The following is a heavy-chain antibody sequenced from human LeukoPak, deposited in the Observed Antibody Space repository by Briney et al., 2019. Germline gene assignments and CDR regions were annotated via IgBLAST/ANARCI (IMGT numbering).Heavy chain of an antibody. CDR3: VKGGSLVRGVRYFDY. Sequence: GGSLRLSCAASGFTFSSYAMNWVRQAPGKGLEWVAVISFDGGNKYYADSVKGRFTISRDNSKNTLYLQVNSLRAEDTAVYYCVKGGSLVRGVRYFDYWGQGTLLTVSS. V-gene: IGHV3-30*07. D-gene: IGHD3-10*01. CDR1: GFTFSSYA. CDR2: ISFDGGNK. J-gene: IGHJ4*02.